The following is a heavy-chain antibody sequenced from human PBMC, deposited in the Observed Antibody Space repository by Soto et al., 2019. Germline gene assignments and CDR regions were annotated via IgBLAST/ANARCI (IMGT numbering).Heavy chain of an antibody. Sequence: GGSLRLSCAASGFIFSTYGMHWVRQAPGKGLEWVAFISYDGSSSLYADSVEGRFTISRDDSKDTLYLQMNSLRPEDTAVYYCAKDRYYDDSGYYHSYWGQGTLVTVSS. J-gene: IGHJ4*02. D-gene: IGHD3-22*01. CDR1: GFIFSTYG. CDR3: AKDRYYDDSGYYHSY. CDR2: ISYDGSSS. V-gene: IGHV3-30*18.